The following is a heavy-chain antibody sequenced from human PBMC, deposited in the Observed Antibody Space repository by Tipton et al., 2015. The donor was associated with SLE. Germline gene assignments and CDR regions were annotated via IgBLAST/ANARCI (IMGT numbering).Heavy chain of an antibody. J-gene: IGHJ4*02. CDR1: GGSISSGGYS. Sequence: TLSLTCAVSGGSISSGGYSWSWIRQPPGKGLEWIGYIYHSGSTYYNPSLKSRVTISVDRSKNRFSLKLSSVTAADTAVYYCARGVTGTRGAFDDWGQGTLVTVSS. D-gene: IGHD1-7*01. CDR2: IYHSGST. V-gene: IGHV4-30-2*01. CDR3: ARGVTGTRGAFDD.